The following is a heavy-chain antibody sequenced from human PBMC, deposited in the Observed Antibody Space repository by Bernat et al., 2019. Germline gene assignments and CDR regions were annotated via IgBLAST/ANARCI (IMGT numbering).Heavy chain of an antibody. Sequence: QVQLVQSGAEVKKPGSSVKVSCKASGGTFSSYTISWVRQAPGQGLEWMGRIIPILGIANYAQKFQGRVTITADKSTSTAYMELSSLRSEDTAVYYCALITIFGGVDPYNGFDPWGQGTLVTVSS. CDR3: ALITIFGGVDPYNGFDP. CDR2: IIPILGIA. D-gene: IGHD3-3*01. CDR1: GGTFSSYT. V-gene: IGHV1-69*02. J-gene: IGHJ5*02.